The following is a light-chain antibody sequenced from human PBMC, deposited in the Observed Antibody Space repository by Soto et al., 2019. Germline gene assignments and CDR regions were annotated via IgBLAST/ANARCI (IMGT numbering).Light chain of an antibody. J-gene: IGLJ2*01. CDR2: EVT. CDR3: GSYASATLI. Sequence: QSALTQPASVSGSPGQSITISCTGSNSDIGAYDYVSWYQQHPGKPPTLLIYEVTFRPSGVPNRFSGSKSGNTATLTFSGPLSEEEGINYCGSYASATLIFGGGTK. V-gene: IGLV2-14*01. CDR1: NSDIGAYDY.